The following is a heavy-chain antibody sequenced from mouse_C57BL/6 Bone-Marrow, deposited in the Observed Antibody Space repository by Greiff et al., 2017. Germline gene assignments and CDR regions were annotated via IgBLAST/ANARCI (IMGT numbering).Heavy chain of an antibody. CDR2: IWSGGST. V-gene: IGHV2-4*01. CDR3: AKIADYAIDY. J-gene: IGHJ4*01. CDR1: GFSLTSYG. Sequence: VQLQESGPGLVQPSQSLSITCTVSGFSLTSYGVHWVRQPPGKGLEWLGVIWSGGSTDYNAAFISRLSISKDNSKSQVFFKVNSLQADDTAIYYCAKIADYAIDYWGQGTSVTVSS.